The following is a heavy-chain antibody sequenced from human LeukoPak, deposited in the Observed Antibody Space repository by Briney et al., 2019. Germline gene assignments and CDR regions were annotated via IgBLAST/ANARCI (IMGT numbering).Heavy chain of an antibody. CDR3: ARDGSSGWVYYFDY. Sequence: GTSLRLSCAASGFSLSVYGMHWVRQAPGKGLEWVAVIWYDGSTKFYADSVKGRFTISRDNSKNTLYLQMNCLRVEDTAVYYCARDGSSGWVYYFDYWGQGTLVTVSS. CDR1: GFSLSVYG. V-gene: IGHV3-33*01. CDR2: IWYDGSTK. J-gene: IGHJ4*02. D-gene: IGHD6-19*01.